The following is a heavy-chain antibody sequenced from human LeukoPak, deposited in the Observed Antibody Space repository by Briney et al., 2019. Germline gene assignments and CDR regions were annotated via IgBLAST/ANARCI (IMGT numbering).Heavy chain of an antibody. CDR1: GYTFTSYY. CDR2: INPSGGST. Sequence: ASVKVSCKAFGYTFTSYYMHWVRQAPGQGHEWMGIINPSGGSTSYAQKFQGRVTMTRDTSTSTVYMELSSLRSEDTAVYYCARSLGRPNWFDPWGQGTLVTVSS. J-gene: IGHJ5*02. CDR3: ARSLGRPNWFDP. V-gene: IGHV1-46*01.